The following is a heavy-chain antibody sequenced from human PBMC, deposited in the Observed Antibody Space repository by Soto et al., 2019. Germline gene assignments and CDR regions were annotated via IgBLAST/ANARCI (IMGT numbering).Heavy chain of an antibody. Sequence: GASVKVSCKASGYTFTSYGISWVRQAPGQGLEWMGWISAYNGNTNYAQXXXXXXXXXXXTSXXTAYMELRSLRSDDTAVYYCAKGSGSPPGGFDYWGQGTLVTVSS. CDR1: GYTFTSYG. J-gene: IGHJ4*02. CDR2: ISAYNGNT. V-gene: IGHV1-18*01. CDR3: AKGSGSPPGGFDY. D-gene: IGHD3-3*01.